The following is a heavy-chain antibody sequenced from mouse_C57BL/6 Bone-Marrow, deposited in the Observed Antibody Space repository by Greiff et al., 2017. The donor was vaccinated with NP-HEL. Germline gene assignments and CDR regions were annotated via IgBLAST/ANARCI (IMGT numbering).Heavy chain of an antibody. CDR2: IDPSDSYT. D-gene: IGHD1-1*01. Sequence: VQLQQSGAELVRPGTSVKLSCKASGYTFTSYWMHWVKQRPGQGLEWIGVIDPSDSYTNYNQKFKGKATLTVDTSSSTAYMQLSSLTSEDSAVYYCARGGFTTVVDYWGQGTTLTVSS. CDR3: ARGGFTTVVDY. J-gene: IGHJ2*01. CDR1: GYTFTSYW. V-gene: IGHV1-59*01.